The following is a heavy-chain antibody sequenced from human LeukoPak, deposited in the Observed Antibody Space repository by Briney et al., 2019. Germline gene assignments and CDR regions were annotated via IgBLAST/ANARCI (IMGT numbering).Heavy chain of an antibody. CDR3: ARDGGSGRDY. J-gene: IGHJ4*02. CDR1: GFTFDDYA. Sequence: GGSLRLSCAASGFTFDDYAIHWVRQAPGKGLEWVSGISWNSGNIGYADSVRGRFTISRDNAKNSLYLQMNSLRAEDTAVYYCARDGGSGRDYWGQGTLVTVSS. D-gene: IGHD3-16*01. CDR2: ISWNSGNI. V-gene: IGHV3-9*01.